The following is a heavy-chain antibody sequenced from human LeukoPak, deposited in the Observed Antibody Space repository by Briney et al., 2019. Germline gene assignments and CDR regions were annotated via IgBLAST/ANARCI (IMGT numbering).Heavy chain of an antibody. CDR3: ARLPQRWLHHFDY. CDR2: ILYTGST. D-gene: IGHD5-24*01. Sequence: SETLSLTCTVSGGSITSSTYYWGWIRQPPGKGLEWFGSILYTGSTYYNPSLKSRVTISVDTSKNQFSLNLNSVTVADTSVYYCARLPQRWLHHFDYWGQGTLVTVSS. V-gene: IGHV4-39*01. CDR1: GGSITSSTYY. J-gene: IGHJ4*02.